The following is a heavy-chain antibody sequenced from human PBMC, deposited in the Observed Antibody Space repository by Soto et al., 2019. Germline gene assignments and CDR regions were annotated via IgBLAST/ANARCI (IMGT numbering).Heavy chain of an antibody. CDR1: GGSFSGYY. Sequence: SETLSLTCAVYGGSFSGYYWSWIRQPPGKGLEWIGEINHSGSTNYNPSLKSRVTISVDTSKNQFSLKLSSVTAADTAVYYCARGGYGSGSYVGGFGYWGQGTLVTVSS. V-gene: IGHV4-34*01. J-gene: IGHJ4*02. D-gene: IGHD3-10*01. CDR2: INHSGST. CDR3: ARGGYGSGSYVGGFGY.